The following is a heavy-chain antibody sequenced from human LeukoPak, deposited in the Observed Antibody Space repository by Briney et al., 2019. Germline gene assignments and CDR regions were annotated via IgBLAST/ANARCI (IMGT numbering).Heavy chain of an antibody. CDR1: GGSISSSSYY. J-gene: IGHJ4*02. V-gene: IGHV4-39*07. CDR2: IYYSGST. CDR3: ARATLGYCSGGSCYLTFDY. Sequence: PSETLSLTCTVSGGSISSSSYYWGWIRQPPGKGLEWIGSIYYSGSTYYNPSLKSRVTISVDTSKNQFSLKLSSVTAADTAVYYCARATLGYCSGGSCYLTFDYWGQGTLVTVSS. D-gene: IGHD2-15*01.